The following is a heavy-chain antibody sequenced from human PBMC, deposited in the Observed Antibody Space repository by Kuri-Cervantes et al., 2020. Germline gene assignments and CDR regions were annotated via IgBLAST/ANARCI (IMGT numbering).Heavy chain of an antibody. D-gene: IGHD1-26*01. CDR2: ISSSSSTI. V-gene: IGHV3-48*01. CDR1: GFTFSSYS. CDR3: ARVGSGSSSG. J-gene: IGHJ4*02. Sequence: GGSLRLSCAASGFTFSSYSMNWVRQAPGKGLEWVSYISSSSSTIYYADPVKGRFTITRDNAKNSLYLQMNSLRAEDTAVYYCARVGSGSSSGWGQGTLVTVSS.